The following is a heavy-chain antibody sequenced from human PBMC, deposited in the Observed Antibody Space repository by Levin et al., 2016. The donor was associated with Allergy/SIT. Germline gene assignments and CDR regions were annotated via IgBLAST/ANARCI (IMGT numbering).Heavy chain of an antibody. V-gene: IGHV5-10-1*01. CDR1: GYTFNNYW. J-gene: IGHJ4*02. CDR2: IDPSDSYT. CDR3: AREAGYGGYEYGAADY. Sequence: GESLKISCKASGYTFNNYWITWVRKMSGKGLEWMGRIDPSDSYTRYGPSFEGHVTISIDKSMSTAYLQWGSLKASDTAMYFCAREAGYGGYEYGAADYWDQGTLVTVSS. D-gene: IGHD5-12*01.